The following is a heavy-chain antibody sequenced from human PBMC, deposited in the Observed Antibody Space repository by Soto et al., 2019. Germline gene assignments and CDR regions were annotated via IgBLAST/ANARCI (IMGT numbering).Heavy chain of an antibody. Sequence: SETLSITCTVSGGSITSGGYSWTWIRQSPGKGLEWIGYTYQSGSAYYNPSLKSRVTISVDRSKNQFSLNLTSVTAADTAVYYCARDYYGMDVWGQGTTVTVS. CDR1: GGSITSGGYS. CDR2: TYQSGSA. V-gene: IGHV4-30-2*06. J-gene: IGHJ6*02. CDR3: ARDYYGMDV.